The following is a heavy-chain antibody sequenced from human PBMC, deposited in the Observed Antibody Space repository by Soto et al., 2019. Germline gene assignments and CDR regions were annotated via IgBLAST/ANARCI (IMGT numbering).Heavy chain of an antibody. V-gene: IGHV1-46*01. CDR3: ARDNRFGWLLTYFDY. CDR2: INPSGGST. CDR1: GYTFTSYY. Sequence: ASVKVSCKASGYTFTSYYMHWVRQAPGQGLEWMGIINPSGGSTSYAQKFQGRVTMTRDTSTSTVYMELSSLRSEDTAVYYCARDNRFGWLLTYFDYCGQRTLVTVSS. J-gene: IGHJ4*02. D-gene: IGHD3-9*01.